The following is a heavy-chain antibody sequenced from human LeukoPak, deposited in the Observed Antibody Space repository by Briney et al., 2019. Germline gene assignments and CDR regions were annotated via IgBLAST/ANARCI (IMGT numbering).Heavy chain of an antibody. Sequence: GGSLRLSCAASGFTFSTYAMSWVRQAPGKGLEWVSTISDNGGDTYFAASVKGRFTISRDNSKNTLYLQMNSLRAEDSAVYYCAKDWDYYYGSGSYSSFDYWGQGTLVTVSS. J-gene: IGHJ4*02. D-gene: IGHD3-10*01. CDR3: AKDWDYYYGSGSYSSFDY. CDR2: ISDNGGDT. CDR1: GFTFSTYA. V-gene: IGHV3-23*01.